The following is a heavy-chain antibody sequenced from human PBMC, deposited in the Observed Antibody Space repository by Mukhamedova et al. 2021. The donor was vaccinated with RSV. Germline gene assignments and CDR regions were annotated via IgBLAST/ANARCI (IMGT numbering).Heavy chain of an antibody. Sequence: WVAVVXYDGSNXYYAXSVKGRFTISRDNSKNTLYLQMNSLTAEDTAVYYCSRDLDYLGQGTLVTVSS. CDR3: SRDLDY. V-gene: IGHV3-33*01. J-gene: IGHJ4*02. CDR2: VXYDGSNX.